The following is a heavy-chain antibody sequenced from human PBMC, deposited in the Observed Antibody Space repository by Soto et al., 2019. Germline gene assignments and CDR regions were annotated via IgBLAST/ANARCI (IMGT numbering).Heavy chain of an antibody. D-gene: IGHD3-3*01. J-gene: IGHJ6*02. V-gene: IGHV3-23*01. CDR3: AKSSYYCRSGLLGYGMDV. Sequence: EVQLLESGGGLVQPGGSLRLSCAASGFTFSSYAMSWVRQAPGKGLEWVSAISGSGGSTYYADSVKGRFTISRDNPKNTLYMQMISMRAEDTAETHGAKSSYYCRSGLLGYGMDVWGQGTTVTVSS. CDR1: GFTFSSYA. CDR2: ISGSGGST.